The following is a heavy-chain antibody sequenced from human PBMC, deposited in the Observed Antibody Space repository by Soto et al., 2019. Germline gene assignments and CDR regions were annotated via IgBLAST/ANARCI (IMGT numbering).Heavy chain of an antibody. J-gene: IGHJ6*02. CDR1: GYTFSGYD. D-gene: IGHD3-10*01. V-gene: IGHV1-8*01. Sequence: QVQLVQSGAEVKKPGASVRVSCKASGYTFSGYDINWVRQATGQGLEWMGGVSPDSGSTGCAGIFQGSVTMTGDRSTTPTYMDLRSLTSEDSALNYRARATELGYVESSGYRGGNCAMDVWGQGTPVTVSS. CDR2: VSPDSGST. CDR3: ARATELGYVESSGYRGGNCAMDV.